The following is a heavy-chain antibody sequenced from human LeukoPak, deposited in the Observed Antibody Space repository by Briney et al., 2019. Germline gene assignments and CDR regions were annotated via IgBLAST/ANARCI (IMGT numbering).Heavy chain of an antibody. CDR3: ARVGGSGYHRIDY. Sequence: ASVKVSCKASGYTFTGYYMHWVRQAPGQGLEWMGRINPNSGGTNYAQKFQGRVTMTRDTSISTAYMELSRLRSDDTAVYYCARVGGSGYHRIDYWGQGTLVTVSS. J-gene: IGHJ4*02. D-gene: IGHD3-22*01. V-gene: IGHV1-2*06. CDR2: INPNSGGT. CDR1: GYTFTGYY.